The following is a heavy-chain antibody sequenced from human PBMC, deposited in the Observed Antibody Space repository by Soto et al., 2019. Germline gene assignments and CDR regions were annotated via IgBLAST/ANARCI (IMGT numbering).Heavy chain of an antibody. J-gene: IGHJ5*02. CDR1: GYSFNSYA. CDR3: ARGRGSFRGWFDP. V-gene: IGHV1-3*01. CDR2: INAGFVNT. D-gene: IGHD1-26*01. Sequence: QVQLVQSEAEVKKPGSSVTVSCKASGYSFNSYALHWVRQAPGQRLEWMGWINAGFVNTKYSHKFQDRVTITRDTSASTAFMEMRNLTSEDTAVYYCARGRGSFRGWFDPWGQGTLVTVSS.